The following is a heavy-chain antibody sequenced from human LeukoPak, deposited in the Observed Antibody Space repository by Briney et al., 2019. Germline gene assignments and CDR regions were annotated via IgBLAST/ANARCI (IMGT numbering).Heavy chain of an antibody. D-gene: IGHD1-26*01. Sequence: VASVKVSFKASGYTFTSYGITWVRQAPGQGREGMGWISAYNGNTNYAQKLQGRVTMTRDTSTSTAYMELRSLKSDDTAVYYCARGLDSGSPPLGTFEIWGQGTMVTVSS. CDR2: ISAYNGNT. CDR1: GYTFTSYG. J-gene: IGHJ3*02. CDR3: ARGLDSGSPPLGTFEI. V-gene: IGHV1-18*01.